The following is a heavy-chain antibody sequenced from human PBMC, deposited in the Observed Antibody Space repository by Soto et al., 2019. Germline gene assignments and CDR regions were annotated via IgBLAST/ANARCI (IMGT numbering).Heavy chain of an antibody. Sequence: GGSLRLSCAASGFTFSSFAMHWSRQAPGKGLEWVAFISYDGRKNSYADSVKGRFTVSRDNSKNTVYLQMNSLRAEDTAVYYCARGCSSSDCYTNYYYYYGMDVWGHGTTVTVSS. V-gene: IGHV3-30*04. J-gene: IGHJ6*02. CDR2: ISYDGRKN. CDR1: GFTFSSFA. CDR3: ARGCSSSDCYTNYYYYYGMDV. D-gene: IGHD2-2*02.